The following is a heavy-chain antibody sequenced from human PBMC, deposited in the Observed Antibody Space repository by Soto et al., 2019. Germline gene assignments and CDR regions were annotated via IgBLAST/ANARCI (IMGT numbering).Heavy chain of an antibody. Sequence: GASVKVSCKASGGTFSSYAISWVRQAPGQGLEWMGGIIPIFGTANYAQKFQGRVTITADKSTSTAYMELSSLRSEDTAVYYCARGFGYCSGGGCYSFNYWGQGTLVTVSS. CDR3: ARGFGYCSGGGCYSFNY. J-gene: IGHJ4*02. CDR1: GGTFSSYA. CDR2: IIPIFGTA. V-gene: IGHV1-69*06. D-gene: IGHD2-15*01.